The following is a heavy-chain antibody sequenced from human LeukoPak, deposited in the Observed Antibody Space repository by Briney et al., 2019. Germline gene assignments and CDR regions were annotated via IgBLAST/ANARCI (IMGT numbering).Heavy chain of an antibody. CDR1: GGSISSSN. Sequence: ETLSLTCAVSGGSISSSNWWSWVRQAPGTGLEWVSSISSSSSYIYYADSVKGRFTVSRDNSMNSLYLQMNSLRAEDTAVYYCARALAGYDPFFDYWGQGSLVTVSS. CDR2: ISSSSSYI. CDR3: ARALAGYDPFFDY. D-gene: IGHD5-12*01. J-gene: IGHJ4*02. V-gene: IGHV3-21*01.